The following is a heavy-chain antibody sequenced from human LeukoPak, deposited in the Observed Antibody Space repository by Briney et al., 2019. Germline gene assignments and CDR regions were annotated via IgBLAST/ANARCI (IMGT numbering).Heavy chain of an antibody. D-gene: IGHD1-1*01. J-gene: IGHJ4*02. CDR2: IYPGDSET. V-gene: IGHV5-51*01. CDR1: GYRFTNYW. Sequence: GESLKISCKGSGYRFTNYWIGWVRQMPGKGLEWMGIIYPGDSETRYSPSFQGQVTISADKSISTAYLQWSSLKAADTAVYYCARPNWNDLHFDYWGQGTLVTVSS. CDR3: ARPNWNDLHFDY.